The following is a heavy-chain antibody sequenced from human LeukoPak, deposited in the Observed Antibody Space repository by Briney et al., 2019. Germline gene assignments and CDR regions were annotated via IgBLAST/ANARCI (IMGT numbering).Heavy chain of an antibody. J-gene: IGHJ4*02. V-gene: IGHV4-39*01. Sequence: SETLSLTCTVSGGSISSSSYYWGWIRQSPGKGLEWIGNIYYRGSNYYNPSLKSRVTISVDTSKNQFSLKLSSVTAADTAVYYCARGPSWGWNFDCWGQGTLVTVSS. CDR2: IYYRGSN. CDR1: GGSISSSSYY. CDR3: ARGPSWGWNFDC. D-gene: IGHD3-16*01.